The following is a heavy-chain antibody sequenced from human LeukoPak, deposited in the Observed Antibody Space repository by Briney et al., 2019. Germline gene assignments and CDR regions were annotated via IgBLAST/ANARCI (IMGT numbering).Heavy chain of an antibody. CDR1: GFTFSSYW. CDR2: IKQDGSEK. J-gene: IGHJ6*03. CDR3: ARGQTLHYYYYMDV. V-gene: IGHV3-7*04. Sequence: GGSLRLSCAASGFTFSSYWMSWVRQAPGKGLEWVANIKQDGSEKYYVDSVKGRFTISRDNAKNSLYLHMNSLSAEDMAVYYCARGQTLHYYYYMDVWGKGTTVTVSS.